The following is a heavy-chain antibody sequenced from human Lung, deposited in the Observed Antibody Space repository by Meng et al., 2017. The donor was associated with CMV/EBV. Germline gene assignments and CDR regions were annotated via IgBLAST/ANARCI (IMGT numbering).Heavy chain of an antibody. D-gene: IGHD1-26*01. CDR1: DVSISNSSFF. CDR3: ARHLRGYSWPKSD. J-gene: IGHJ4*02. CDR2: FFHSGDT. V-gene: IGHV4-39*01. Sequence: SETLSLXCTVTDVSISNSSFFWGWIRQPPGKGLEWIGSFFHSGDTYSNPSLRSRVAISVDTSKNQFSLRLNSVTATDTAMYYCARHLRGYSWPKSDWGQGXPVTVSS.